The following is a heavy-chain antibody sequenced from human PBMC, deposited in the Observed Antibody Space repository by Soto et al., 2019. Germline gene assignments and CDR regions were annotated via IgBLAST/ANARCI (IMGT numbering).Heavy chain of an antibody. Sequence: QVQLVQSGAEVKKPGASVKVSCKASGYTFTSYGISWVRQAPGQGLEWMGWISPYNGKTNYAQNLQGRVTMTTAPSTSTAYMELRSLRSDDTAVYYCARDRRYNWNYGWFDPWGQGTLVTVSS. CDR2: ISPYNGKT. D-gene: IGHD1-7*01. J-gene: IGHJ5*02. CDR1: GYTFTSYG. CDR3: ARDRRYNWNYGWFDP. V-gene: IGHV1-18*01.